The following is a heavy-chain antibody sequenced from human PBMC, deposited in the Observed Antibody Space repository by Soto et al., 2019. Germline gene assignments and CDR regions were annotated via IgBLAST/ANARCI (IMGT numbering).Heavy chain of an antibody. V-gene: IGHV3-23*01. CDR2: ISGSGGST. Sequence: EVQLLESGGGLVQPGGSLRLSCAASGFTFSSYAMSWVRQAPGKGLEWVSAISGSGGSTYYADSVKGRFTISRDNSKNTLYMQMNSLRAEDTAVYYCAKVGPQRQGIAARLPRCYFDYWGQGTLVTVSS. J-gene: IGHJ4*02. CDR3: AKVGPQRQGIAARLPRCYFDY. D-gene: IGHD6-6*01. CDR1: GFTFSSYA.